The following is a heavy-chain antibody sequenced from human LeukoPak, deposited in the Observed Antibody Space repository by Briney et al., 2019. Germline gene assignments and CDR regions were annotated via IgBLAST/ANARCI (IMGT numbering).Heavy chain of an antibody. D-gene: IGHD3-3*01. J-gene: IGHJ6*03. CDR2: MNPNSGNA. V-gene: IGHV1-8*01. CDR3: ARVLTGHAPTIFGVAIGFPNFGYYYMDV. CDR1: GYTFTSYD. Sequence: ASVKVSCKASGYTFTSYDINWVRQATGQGLEWMGWMNPNSGNAGYAQKFQGRVTMTRNTSISTAYMELSSLRSEDTAVYYCARVLTGHAPTIFGVAIGFPNFGYYYMDVWGKGTTVTVSS.